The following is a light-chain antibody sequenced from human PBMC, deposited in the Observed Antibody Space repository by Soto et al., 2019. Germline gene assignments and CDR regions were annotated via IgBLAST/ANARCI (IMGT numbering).Light chain of an antibody. CDR1: SGHSSYA. Sequence: QLVLTQSPSASASLGASVKLTCTLTSGHSSYAIAWHQQQPEKGPRFLMRFNSDGSYSKGDGIPDRFSGSSSGAEYYLTISSLQSEDEADYYCQTWGTGIRVFGGGTKLTVL. CDR2: FNSDGSY. J-gene: IGLJ3*02. CDR3: QTWGTGIRV. V-gene: IGLV4-69*02.